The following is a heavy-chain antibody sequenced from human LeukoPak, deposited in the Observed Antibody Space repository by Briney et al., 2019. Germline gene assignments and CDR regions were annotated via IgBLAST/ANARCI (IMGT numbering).Heavy chain of an antibody. CDR3: ARAPGDPPNY. J-gene: IGHJ4*02. Sequence: GGSLRLSCAASGFTFSSYWMSWVRQAPGKGLEWVANIKQDGSEIYYVGSVKGRFIISRDNAKNSLYLQMKSLRVEDTAVYYCARAPGDPPNYWGQGTLVTVSS. CDR1: GFTFSSYW. CDR2: IKQDGSEI. V-gene: IGHV3-7*03.